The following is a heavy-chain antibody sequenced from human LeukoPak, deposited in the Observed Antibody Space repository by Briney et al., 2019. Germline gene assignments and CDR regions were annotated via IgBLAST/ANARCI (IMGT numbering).Heavy chain of an antibody. Sequence: PSETLSLTCTVSGGSISSSSYYWGWIRQPPGKGLEWIGSIYYSGSTYYNPSLKSRVIISVDTSKNQFSLKLSSVTAADTAVYYCARDGGYYGSGSAYTIFDYWGQGTLVTVSS. CDR3: ARDGGYYGSGSAYTIFDY. J-gene: IGHJ4*02. CDR2: IYYSGST. CDR1: GGSISSSSYY. V-gene: IGHV4-39*07. D-gene: IGHD3-10*01.